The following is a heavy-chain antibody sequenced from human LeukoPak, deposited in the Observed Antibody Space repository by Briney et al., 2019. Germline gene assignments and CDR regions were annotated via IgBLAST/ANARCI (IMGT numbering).Heavy chain of an antibody. CDR3: ARGRYCSGGSCYSQRFDP. D-gene: IGHD2-15*01. J-gene: IGHJ5*02. CDR1: GFTFSSYD. Sequence: PGGSLRLSCAASGFTFSSYDMHWVRQVTGKGLEWVSAIGTAGDTYYPGSVKGRFTISRENAKNSLYLQMNSLRAGDTAVYYCARGRYCSGGSCYSQRFDPWGQGTLVTVSS. CDR2: IGTAGDT. V-gene: IGHV3-13*01.